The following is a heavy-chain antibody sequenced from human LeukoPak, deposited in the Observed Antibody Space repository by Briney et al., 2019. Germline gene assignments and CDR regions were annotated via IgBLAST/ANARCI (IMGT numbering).Heavy chain of an antibody. CDR3: ARGRGRQQLN. CDR2: INHSGST. Sequence: SETLSLTCTVSGGSISSYYWSWIRQPPGKGLEWIGEINHSGSTNYNPSLKSRVTISVDTSKNQFSLKLSSVTAADTAVYYCARGRGRQQLNWGQGTLVTVSS. V-gene: IGHV4-34*01. D-gene: IGHD6-13*01. J-gene: IGHJ4*02. CDR1: GGSISSYY.